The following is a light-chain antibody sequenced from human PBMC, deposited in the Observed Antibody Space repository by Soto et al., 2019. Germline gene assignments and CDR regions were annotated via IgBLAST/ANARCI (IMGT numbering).Light chain of an antibody. Sequence: DIQMTQSPSSLSASVGDRVTITCRASQSISSYLNWYQQKTGKAPKLLIYAASSLQSGVPSRFSVSGSGTDCTLPISIRQPEDFATYYCQQSYRTPTFGPGTKVDIK. V-gene: IGKV1-39*01. CDR3: QQSYRTPT. CDR1: QSISSY. J-gene: IGKJ3*01. CDR2: AAS.